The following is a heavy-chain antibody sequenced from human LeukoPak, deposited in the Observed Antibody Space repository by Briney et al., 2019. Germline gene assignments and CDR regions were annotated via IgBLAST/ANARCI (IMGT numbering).Heavy chain of an antibody. CDR2: INPSGGST. Sequence: GGSLRLSCAASGYTFTSYYMHWVRQAPGQGLEWMGIINPSGGSTSYAQRFQGRVTMTRDTSTSTVYMELSSLRSEDTAVYYCARDRPLLRFLTPVSGGHLYGMDVWGQGTTVTVSS. V-gene: IGHV1-46*01. CDR3: ARDRPLLRFLTPVSGGHLYGMDV. CDR1: GYTFTSYY. J-gene: IGHJ6*02. D-gene: IGHD3-3*01.